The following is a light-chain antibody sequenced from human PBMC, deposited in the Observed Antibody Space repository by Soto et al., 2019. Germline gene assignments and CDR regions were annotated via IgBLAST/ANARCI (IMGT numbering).Light chain of an antibody. V-gene: IGLV1-44*01. CDR3: AAWDDTLNGPL. Sequence: QSALTQPPSLSGTPGQRVTISCSGSNSNIGRYSVNWYQHLPGTAPQILIYSDDERPSGAPDRFTGSKSGTSAARAISGLQSEDEAEYYWAAWDDTLNGPLFGGGTQLTVL. CDR2: SDD. J-gene: IGLJ3*02. CDR1: NSNIGRYS.